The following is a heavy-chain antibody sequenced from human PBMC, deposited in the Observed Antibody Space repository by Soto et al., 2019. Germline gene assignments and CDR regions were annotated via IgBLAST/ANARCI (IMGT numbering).Heavy chain of an antibody. Sequence: GGSLRLSCVVSGFILSSYAMSWVRQAPGKGLEWVSALSGSGAYTHYADSVKGRFTISRDSSKNTLYLQMNSLRAEDTALYYCAKDLRGCSSISYYAGIDYWGQGTLVTVSS. CDR3: AKDLRGCSSISYYAGIDY. J-gene: IGHJ4*02. D-gene: IGHD2-2*01. CDR2: LSGSGAYT. V-gene: IGHV3-23*01. CDR1: GFILSSYA.